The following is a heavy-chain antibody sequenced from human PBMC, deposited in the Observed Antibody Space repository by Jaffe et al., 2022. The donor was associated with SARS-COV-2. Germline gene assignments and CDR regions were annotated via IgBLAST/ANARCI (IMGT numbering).Heavy chain of an antibody. CDR1: GFTFSGSA. J-gene: IGHJ6*02. Sequence: EVQLVESGGGLVQPGGSLKLSCAASGFTFSGSAMHWVRQASGKGLEWVGRIRSKANSYATAYAASVKGRFTISRDDSKNTAYLQMNSLKTEDTAVYYCIGSSRDYYGMDVWGQGTTVTVSS. D-gene: IGHD6-6*01. V-gene: IGHV3-73*01. CDR2: IRSKANSYAT. CDR3: IGSSRDYYGMDV.